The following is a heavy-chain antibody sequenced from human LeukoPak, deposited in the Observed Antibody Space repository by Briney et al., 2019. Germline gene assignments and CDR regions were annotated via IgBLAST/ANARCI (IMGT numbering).Heavy chain of an antibody. CDR1: GYTFTSYA. D-gene: IGHD4-11*01. CDR2: ISAGNGNT. Sequence: GASVKVSCKASGYTFTSYAIHWVRQAPGQRLEWMGWISAGNGNTKYSQNFQGRVTFISNTSATTAFMELSSLRSEDAAVYYCARQYMTTAYNWFDPWGQGTLVTVSS. J-gene: IGHJ5*02. V-gene: IGHV1-3*01. CDR3: ARQYMTTAYNWFDP.